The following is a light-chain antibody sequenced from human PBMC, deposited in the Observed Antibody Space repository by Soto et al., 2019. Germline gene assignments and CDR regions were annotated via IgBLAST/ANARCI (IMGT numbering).Light chain of an antibody. J-gene: IGKJ1*01. CDR3: QQYGNSPQT. V-gene: IGKV3-20*01. Sequence: DIVLTQSPGTLSLSPGERATLSCRASQSVSSSYLAWYQQKPGQSPRLLIYGASNRPTGLPDRFSGSGSGTDFTLTISRLEPEDFAVYYCQQYGNSPQTFGHGTKVEIK. CDR1: QSVSSSY. CDR2: GAS.